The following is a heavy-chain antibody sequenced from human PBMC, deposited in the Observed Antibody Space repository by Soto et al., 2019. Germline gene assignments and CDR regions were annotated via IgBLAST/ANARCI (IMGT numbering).Heavy chain of an antibody. CDR1: GFTFSSYA. CDR3: AKGRESSGSYRPFDY. V-gene: IGHV3-23*01. D-gene: IGHD3-22*01. J-gene: IGHJ4*02. CDR2: ISGGGVAT. Sequence: EVQVLESGGGLGQPGGSLRLSCAASGFTFSSYAMSWVRQAPGKGLEWVSAISGGGVATNYADSVKGRFTISRDNSKNTLYLQMNSLRAEDTAVYYCAKGRESSGSYRPFDYWGLGTLVTVSS.